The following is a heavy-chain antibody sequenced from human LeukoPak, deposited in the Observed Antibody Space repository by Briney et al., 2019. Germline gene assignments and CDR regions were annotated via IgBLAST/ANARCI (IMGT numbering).Heavy chain of an antibody. V-gene: IGHV3-48*01. CDR3: ARVTDYGAPNWFDP. CDR2: ISSSSSTI. J-gene: IGHJ5*02. CDR1: GFTFSNYS. D-gene: IGHD4-17*01. Sequence: GGSLRLSCAASGFTFSNYSMNWVRQAPGKGLEWVSYISSSSSTIYYADSVKGRFTISRDNAKNSLYLQMNSLRAEDTAVYYCARVTDYGAPNWFDPWGQGTLVTVSS.